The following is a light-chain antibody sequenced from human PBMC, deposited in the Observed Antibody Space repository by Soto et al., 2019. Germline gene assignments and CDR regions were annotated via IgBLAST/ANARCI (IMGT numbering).Light chain of an antibody. CDR3: QQINSFTLT. V-gene: IGKV1-9*01. J-gene: IGKJ4*01. Sequence: DIQLTQSPSFLSASVGDRVTITCRASQGISSSLAWYQQKPGRAPELLIYAASTLQSGVPSRFSGSGSGTEFTLTISSMQPEDCATYYCQQINSFTLTFGGGTKVEIK. CDR1: QGISSS. CDR2: AAS.